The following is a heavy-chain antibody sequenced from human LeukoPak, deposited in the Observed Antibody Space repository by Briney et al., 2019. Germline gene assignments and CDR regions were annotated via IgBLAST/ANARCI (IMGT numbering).Heavy chain of an antibody. D-gene: IGHD4-11*01. V-gene: IGHV1-2*02. Sequence: PGASVTVSCKASGYTFIDYYMHWVRQAPGQGLEWMGWISPNSGDTNYAQKFQGRVTMTRDTSITTAYMELSSLRSDDTAVYYCARAMTTLNDYWGQGTLVTVSS. CDR2: ISPNSGDT. CDR1: GYTFIDYY. J-gene: IGHJ4*02. CDR3: ARAMTTLNDY.